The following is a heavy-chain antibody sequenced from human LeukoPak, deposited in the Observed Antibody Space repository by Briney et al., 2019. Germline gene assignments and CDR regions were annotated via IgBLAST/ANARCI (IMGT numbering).Heavy chain of an antibody. Sequence: GASLRLSCAASGFTFSSYAMSWVRQAPGKGLEWVSAISGSGGSTYYADSVKGRFTISRDNSKNTLYLQMNSLRAGDTAVYYCAKDGGYCSSTSCSGGDFDYWGQGTLVTVSS. CDR3: AKDGGYCSSTSCSGGDFDY. CDR2: ISGSGGST. V-gene: IGHV3-23*01. J-gene: IGHJ4*02. D-gene: IGHD2-2*01. CDR1: GFTFSSYA.